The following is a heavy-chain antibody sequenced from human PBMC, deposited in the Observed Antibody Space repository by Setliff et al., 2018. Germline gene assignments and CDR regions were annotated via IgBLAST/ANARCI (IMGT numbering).Heavy chain of an antibody. D-gene: IGHD1-1*01. CDR3: ARTGTYRYFDY. CDR1: GDSMNSGVYY. J-gene: IGHJ4*02. CDR2: IYSGGTT. Sequence: SETLSLTCIVSGDSMNSGVYYWAWIRQPPGKGLEWIGRIYSGGTTYYNSSLKSRLTISVDTSKNQFSLKLRSVTAADTAVYYCARTGTYRYFDYWGQGALVTVS. V-gene: IGHV4-39*01.